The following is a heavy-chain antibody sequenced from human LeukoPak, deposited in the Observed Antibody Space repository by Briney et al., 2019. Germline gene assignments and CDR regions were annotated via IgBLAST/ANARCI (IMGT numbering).Heavy chain of an antibody. J-gene: IGHJ4*02. CDR1: GGSISSYY. Sequence: KPSETLSLTCTVSGGSISSYYWSWIRQPAGKGLEWIGRIYTSGSTNYNPSLKSRVTMSVDTSKNQFSLKLSSVTAADTAVYYCARVLYYYDSSGHLQYYFDYWGQGTLVTVSS. D-gene: IGHD3-22*01. CDR2: IYTSGST. CDR3: ARVLYYYDSSGHLQYYFDY. V-gene: IGHV4-4*07.